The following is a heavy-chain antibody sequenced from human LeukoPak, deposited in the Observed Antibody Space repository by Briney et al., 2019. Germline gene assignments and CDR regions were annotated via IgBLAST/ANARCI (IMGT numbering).Heavy chain of an antibody. CDR1: GFTFSNYG. V-gene: IGHV3-21*04. CDR3: AKDEGFYYDSSGYYFVH. J-gene: IGHJ4*02. CDR2: IAGGSNTI. D-gene: IGHD3-22*01. Sequence: GGSLRLSCAASGFTFSNYGMNCVRQAPGKGLEWVSSIAGGSNTINYADSVKGRFTVSRDNAKNSLYLQMNSLRAEDTALYYCAKDEGFYYDSSGYYFVHWGQGTLVTVSS.